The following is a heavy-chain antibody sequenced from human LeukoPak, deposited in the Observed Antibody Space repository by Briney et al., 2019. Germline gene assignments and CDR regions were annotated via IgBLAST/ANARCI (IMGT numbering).Heavy chain of an antibody. J-gene: IGHJ4*02. Sequence: SETLSLTCAVYGGSFSGYYWSWIRQPPGKGLEWIGEINHSGSTNYNPSLKSRVTISVDTSKNQFSLKLSSVTAADTAVYYCATLDTAMVPGAFDYWGQGTLVTVSS. D-gene: IGHD5-18*01. V-gene: IGHV4-34*01. CDR2: INHSGST. CDR1: GGSFSGYY. CDR3: ATLDTAMVPGAFDY.